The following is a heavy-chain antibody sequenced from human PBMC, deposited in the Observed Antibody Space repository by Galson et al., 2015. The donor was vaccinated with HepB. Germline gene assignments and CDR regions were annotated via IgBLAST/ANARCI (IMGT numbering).Heavy chain of an antibody. V-gene: IGHV3-53*01. CDR2: IYSGGST. Sequence: SLRLSCAASGFNFSSKYMSWVRQAPGKGLEWVSVIYSGGSTYYADSVKGRFTISRDNSKNTLYLQMNSLRAEDTAVYYCARDRRDHYYGLDVWGQGTTVTVSS. CDR1: GFNFSSKY. J-gene: IGHJ6*02. CDR3: ARDRRDHYYGLDV.